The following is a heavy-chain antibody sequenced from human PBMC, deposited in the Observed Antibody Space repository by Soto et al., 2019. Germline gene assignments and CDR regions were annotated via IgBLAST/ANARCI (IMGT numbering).Heavy chain of an antibody. CDR1: GFTVSSNY. D-gene: IGHD2-2*01. J-gene: IGHJ6*02. Sequence: EVQLVESGGGLVQPGGSLRLSCAASGFTVSSNYMSWVRQAPGKGLEWVSVIYSGGSTYYADSVKGRFTISRDNSKNTLYLQMNSLRAEDTAVYYCARDEVVPAAMRGYYYYYGMDVWGQGTTVTVSS. V-gene: IGHV3-66*01. CDR3: ARDEVVPAAMRGYYYYYGMDV. CDR2: IYSGGST.